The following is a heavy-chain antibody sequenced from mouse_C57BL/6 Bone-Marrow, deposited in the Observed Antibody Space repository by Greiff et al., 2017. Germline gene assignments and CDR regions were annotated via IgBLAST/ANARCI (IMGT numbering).Heavy chain of an antibody. D-gene: IGHD1-1*01. Sequence: QVQLQQPGAELVKPGASVKMSCKALGYTFTSSWITWVKQRPGQGLEWIGDIYPGSGSINYNEKFKSKATLPVATSSSSAYMQLSSLTSEDSAVYYCARWGLLRYWYFDVWGTGTTVTVSS. J-gene: IGHJ1*03. CDR2: IYPGSGSI. V-gene: IGHV1-55*01. CDR3: ARWGLLRYWYFDV. CDR1: GYTFTSSW.